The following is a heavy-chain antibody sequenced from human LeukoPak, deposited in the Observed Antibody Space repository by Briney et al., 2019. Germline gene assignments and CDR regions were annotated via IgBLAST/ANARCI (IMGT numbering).Heavy chain of an antibody. J-gene: IGHJ4*02. CDR1: GLTASSYG. CDR2: ISGSGGST. D-gene: IGHD1-26*01. V-gene: IGHV3-23*01. Sequence: PGRSLRLSCAASGLTASSYGMSWVRQAPGKRLEWGSAISGSGGSTYYADSVKGRFTISRDNSKNTLYLQMNSLRAEDTAVFYCARSHTSIGMRVGLPRAAQYWGQGTLVTVSS. CDR3: ARSHTSIGMRVGLPRAAQY.